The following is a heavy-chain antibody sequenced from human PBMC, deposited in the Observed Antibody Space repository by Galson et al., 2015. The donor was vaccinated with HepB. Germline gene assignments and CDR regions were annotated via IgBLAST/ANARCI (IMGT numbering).Heavy chain of an antibody. J-gene: IGHJ6*02. CDR2: ISWDGGST. D-gene: IGHD4-11*01. V-gene: IGHV3-43D*03. CDR3: AKDIRAVTTGYYYCYYGMDV. CDR1: GFTFDDYA. Sequence: SLRLSCAASGFTFDDYAMHWVRQAPGKGLEWVSLISWDGGSTYYADSVKGRFTISRDNSKNSLYLQMNSLRAEDTALYYCAKDIRAVTTGYYYCYYGMDVWGQGTTVTVSS.